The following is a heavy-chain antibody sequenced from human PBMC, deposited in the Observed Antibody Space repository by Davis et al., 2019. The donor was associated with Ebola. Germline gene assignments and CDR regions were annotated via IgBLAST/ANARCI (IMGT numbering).Heavy chain of an antibody. CDR1: GFTFSSYG. CDR2: ISYDGSNK. D-gene: IGHD3-10*01. J-gene: IGHJ6*02. V-gene: IGHV3-30*03. CDR3: ARGITMVRGGYYYYYYGMDV. Sequence: PGGSLRLSCAASGFTFSSYGMHWVRQAPGKGLEWVAVISYDGSNKYYANSVKGRFTISRDNSKNTLYLQMNSLRAEDTAVYYCARGITMVRGGYYYYYYGMDVWGQGTTVTVSS.